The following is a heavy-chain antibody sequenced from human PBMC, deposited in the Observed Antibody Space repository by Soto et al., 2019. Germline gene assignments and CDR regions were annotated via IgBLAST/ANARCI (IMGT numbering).Heavy chain of an antibody. V-gene: IGHV1-69*06. CDR3: ARDGHEGDGYPLGFDY. D-gene: IGHD5-12*01. CDR2: IIPIFGTA. Sequence: QVQLVQSGAEVKKPGSSVKVSCKASGGTFSSYAISWVRQAPGQGLEWMGGIIPIFGTANYAQKFQGRVTSTADKSTSTAYMELSSRRSEDTAVYYCARDGHEGDGYPLGFDYWGQGTLVTVSS. J-gene: IGHJ4*02. CDR1: GGTFSSYA.